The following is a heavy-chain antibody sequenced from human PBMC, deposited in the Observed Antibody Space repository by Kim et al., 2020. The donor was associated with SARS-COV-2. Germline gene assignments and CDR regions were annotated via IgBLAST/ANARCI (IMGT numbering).Heavy chain of an antibody. D-gene: IGHD1-1*01. CDR3: ARGLMGMAVTGIDS. J-gene: IGHJ4*02. CDR2: ISSRGTYT. CDR1: GFIFSDYS. V-gene: IGHV3-21*01. Sequence: GGSLRLSCAASGFIFSDYSVTWVRQAPGKELEWVSSISSRGTYTYYTDSVKGRFSISRDNAKNSLLLQMNSLRVEDTARYYCARGLMGMAVTGIDSWGQGTLLTVSS.